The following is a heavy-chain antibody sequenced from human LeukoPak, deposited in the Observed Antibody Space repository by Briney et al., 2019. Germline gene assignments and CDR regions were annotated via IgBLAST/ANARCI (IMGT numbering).Heavy chain of an antibody. CDR2: FYFSGST. CDR1: SGSISSNSYY. Sequence: PSETLSLTCTVSSGSISSNSYYWGGIRQPPGKGLEWIASFYFSGSTYYNPSLKSRVTISVHTSKNQVSLNLNSVTAADTAVYYCARQSDYGFDYWGQGTLVTVSS. J-gene: IGHJ4*02. D-gene: IGHD4-17*01. CDR3: ARQSDYGFDY. V-gene: IGHV4-39*01.